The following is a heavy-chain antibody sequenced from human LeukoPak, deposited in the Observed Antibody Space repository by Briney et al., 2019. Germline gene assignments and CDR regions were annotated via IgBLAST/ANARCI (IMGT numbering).Heavy chain of an antibody. D-gene: IGHD1-1*01. Sequence: GGSLRLSCTASGFPFIEYSMNWVRQAPGKGLEWISYIGIDSGNTKYAGSVRGRFTISTDKAKNSLYLQMNSLRVEDTAVYYCARDHNYAFDNWGQGTLVSVAS. CDR2: IGIDSGNT. V-gene: IGHV3-48*01. CDR1: GFPFIEYS. CDR3: ARDHNYAFDN. J-gene: IGHJ4*02.